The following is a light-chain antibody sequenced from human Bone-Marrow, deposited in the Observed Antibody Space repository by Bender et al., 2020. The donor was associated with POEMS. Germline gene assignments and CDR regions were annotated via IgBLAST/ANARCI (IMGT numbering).Light chain of an antibody. V-gene: IGLV8-61*01. J-gene: IGLJ3*02. CDR2: STN. CDR3: VTCMGGGIWE. Sequence: QTVVTQEPSFSVSPGGTVTLTCGLSSGSVSTSYYPSWYQQTPGQAPRTLIYSTNTRSSGVPDRFSGSILGNKAALTVTGRRADEKSEYYSVTCMGGGIWEFGGGSKLTVL. CDR1: SGSVSTSYY.